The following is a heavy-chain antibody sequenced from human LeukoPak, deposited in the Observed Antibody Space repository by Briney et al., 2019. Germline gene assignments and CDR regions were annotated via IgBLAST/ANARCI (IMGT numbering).Heavy chain of an antibody. CDR1: GASITSGDYY. D-gene: IGHD1-26*01. Sequence: PSGTLSLTCTVSGASITSGDYYWSWLRQSPEKGLEWIGYIYYNGKTYFNPSLESRLTISVHTSKNQFFLKLSTVTAAETAVYYCARMGNSGSRDSFDIWGQGTMATISS. CDR2: IYYNGKT. CDR3: ARMGNSGSRDSFDI. J-gene: IGHJ3*02. V-gene: IGHV4-30-4*08.